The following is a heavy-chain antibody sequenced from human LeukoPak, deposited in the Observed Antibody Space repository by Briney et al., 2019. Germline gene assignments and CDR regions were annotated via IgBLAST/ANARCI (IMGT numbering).Heavy chain of an antibody. Sequence: SVKLSCKASVYTFTVYYMHWVRQAPAQGLEWVGWINPNSGATNYEQTSHGGLTLTRDKSISTPYMDLSGLRSDDTAVYYCARAEFCSSGNCYPPRFAFDIWGQGTMVTVSS. J-gene: IGHJ3*02. D-gene: IGHD2-15*01. CDR3: ARAEFCSSGNCYPPRFAFDI. CDR1: VYTFTVYY. CDR2: INPNSGAT. V-gene: IGHV1-2*02.